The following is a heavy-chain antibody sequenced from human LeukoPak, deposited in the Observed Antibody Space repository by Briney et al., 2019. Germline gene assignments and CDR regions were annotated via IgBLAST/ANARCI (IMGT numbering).Heavy chain of an antibody. D-gene: IGHD1-26*01. J-gene: IGHJ4*02. Sequence: GSLRLSCAASGFTFSSYAMSWVRQPPGKGLEWIGEINHSGSTNYNPSLKSRVTISVDPSKNQFSLKLSSVTAADTAVYYCARGGRGSSTGFDYWGQGTLVTVSS. CDR3: ARGGRGSSTGFDY. V-gene: IGHV4-34*01. CDR2: INHSGST. CDR1: GFTFSSYA.